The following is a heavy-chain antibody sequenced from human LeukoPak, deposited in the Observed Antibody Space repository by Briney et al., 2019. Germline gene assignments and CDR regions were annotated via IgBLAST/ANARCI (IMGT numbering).Heavy chain of an antibody. D-gene: IGHD2-2*01. CDR3: AKGYCSSTSCYRGIRLDY. Sequence: GGSLRLSCAASGFTFSSYAMSWVRQAPGKGLEWVASIIRSGGSTYYADSVKGRFTISRDNSKTTLYLQMNSLRAEDTAVYYCAKGYCSSTSCYRGIRLDYWGQGTLVTVSS. CDR2: IIRSGGST. CDR1: GFTFSSYA. J-gene: IGHJ4*02. V-gene: IGHV3-23*01.